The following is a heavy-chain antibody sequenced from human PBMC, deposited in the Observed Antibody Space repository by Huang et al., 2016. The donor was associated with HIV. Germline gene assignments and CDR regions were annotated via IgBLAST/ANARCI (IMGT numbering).Heavy chain of an antibody. CDR3: ARRMAGWDDVFDM. CDR1: GLVLSDHY. J-gene: IGHJ3*02. Sequence: QVQLVESGGGLVKPGGSLRLSCAASGLVLSDHYMNWISKAPRKGLEWISYICLSGTTIRYADAVKGRFTSSRDNAKKSLFLEMNSLRVEDTAVYYCARRMAGWDDVFDMWGQGTMVTVSS. V-gene: IGHV3-11*01. CDR2: ICLSGTTI. D-gene: IGHD6-19*01.